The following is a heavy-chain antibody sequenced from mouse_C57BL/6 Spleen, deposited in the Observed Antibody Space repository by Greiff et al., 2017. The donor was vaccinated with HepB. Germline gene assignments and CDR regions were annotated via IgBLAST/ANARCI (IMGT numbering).Heavy chain of an antibody. CDR2: IDPSDSYT. CDR3: ASYPVGV. CDR1: GYTFTSYW. V-gene: IGHV1-50*01. Sequence: VHLQQSGAELVKPGASVKLSCKASGYTFTSYWMQWVKQRPGQGLEWIGEIDPSDSYTNYNQKFKGKATLTVDTSSSTAYMQLSSLTSEDSAVYYCASYPVGVWGTGTTVTVSA. D-gene: IGHD5-5*01. J-gene: IGHJ1*03.